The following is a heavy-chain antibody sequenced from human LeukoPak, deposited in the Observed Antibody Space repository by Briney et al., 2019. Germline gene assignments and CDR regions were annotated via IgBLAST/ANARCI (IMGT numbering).Heavy chain of an antibody. Sequence: ASVKVSCKASGYAFSTYGVSWVRQAPGQGLEWMGIINPSGGSTSYAQKFQGRVTMTRDTSTSTVYMELSSLRSEDTAVYYCARDEVTPLNHGMDVWGQGTTVTVSS. CDR3: ARDEVTPLNHGMDV. D-gene: IGHD5-18*01. V-gene: IGHV1-46*01. CDR1: GYAFSTYG. J-gene: IGHJ6*02. CDR2: INPSGGST.